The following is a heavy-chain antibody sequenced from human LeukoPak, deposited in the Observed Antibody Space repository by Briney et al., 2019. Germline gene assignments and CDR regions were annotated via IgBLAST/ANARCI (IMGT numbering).Heavy chain of an antibody. D-gene: IGHD1-7*01. CDR2: IKQDGSEK. CDR3: PRTVTTFWGYHMDV. V-gene: IGHV3-7*01. CDR1: GFTFSSYW. J-gene: IGHJ6*03. Sequence: GGSLTLSCAVSGFTFSSYWMSWVRQAPGRGREGVANIKQDGSEKYYVDSVKGRFTISRDNAKNPLYLQMNSLSAEDTAVYYCPRTVTTFWGYHMDVWGKGTTVIVSS.